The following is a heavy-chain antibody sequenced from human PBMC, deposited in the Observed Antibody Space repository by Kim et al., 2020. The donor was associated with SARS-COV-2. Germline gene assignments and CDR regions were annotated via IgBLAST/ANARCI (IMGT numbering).Heavy chain of an antibody. CDR3: ARGRIPLVVPAAILPPFYYMDV. CDR2: INHSGST. CDR1: GGSFSGYY. V-gene: IGHV4-34*01. D-gene: IGHD2-2*01. Sequence: SETLSLTCAVYGGSFSGYYWSWIRQSPGKGLEWIGEINHSGSTNYNPSLKSRVTISVDTSKNQFSLKLSSVTAADTAVHYCARGRIPLVVPAAILPPFYYMDVWGKGTTVTVSS. J-gene: IGHJ6*03.